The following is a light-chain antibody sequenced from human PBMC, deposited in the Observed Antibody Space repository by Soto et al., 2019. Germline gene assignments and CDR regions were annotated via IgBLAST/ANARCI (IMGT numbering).Light chain of an antibody. J-gene: IGKJ1*01. V-gene: IGKV1-5*03. CDR3: QHWSCISCT. CDR2: KAS. Sequence: DIQLTQSPSTLSASVGDRVIITCRASQSPSGWLAWYQQKPGKAPKLLIYKASTLVIGVPSRFSGSGSGTEFTLPISSLQPGDFPPYSSQHWSCISCTFAQVPKVEI. CDR1: QSPSGW.